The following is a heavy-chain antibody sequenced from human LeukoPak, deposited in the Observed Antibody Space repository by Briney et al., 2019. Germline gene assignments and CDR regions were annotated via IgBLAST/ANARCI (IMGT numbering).Heavy chain of an antibody. V-gene: IGHV3-30*18. CDR2: ISYDGSNK. CDR1: GFTFSSYG. Sequence: GGSLRLSCAASGFTFSSYGMHRVRQAPGKGLEWVAVISYDGSNKYYADSVKGRFTISRDNSKNTLYLQMNSLRAEDTAVYYCAKNSAGTTLDYWGQGTLVTVSS. CDR3: AKNSAGTTLDY. D-gene: IGHD1-1*01. J-gene: IGHJ4*02.